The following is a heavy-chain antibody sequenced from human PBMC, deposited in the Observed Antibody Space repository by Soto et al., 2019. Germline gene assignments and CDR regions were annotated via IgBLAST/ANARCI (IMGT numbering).Heavy chain of an antibody. Sequence: LRLSCAASGFTFSSYSMNWVRQAPGKGLEWVSYISISSSTIYYADSVKGRFTISRDNAKNSLYLQMNSLRDEDTAVYYCARDRYYYDSSGYYGPYGMDVWGQGTTVTVSS. CDR2: ISISSSTI. CDR1: GFTFSSYS. CDR3: ARDRYYYDSSGYYGPYGMDV. J-gene: IGHJ6*02. V-gene: IGHV3-48*02. D-gene: IGHD3-22*01.